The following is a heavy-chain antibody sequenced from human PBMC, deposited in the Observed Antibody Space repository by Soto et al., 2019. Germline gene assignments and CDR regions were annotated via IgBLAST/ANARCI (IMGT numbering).Heavy chain of an antibody. Sequence: GVLRVSCATAGLSFSSYAMNWVRQAPGRGLEWVSVISGSDGSTYYADSVEGRFTISRDNSKNTLFLQMNSLRGEDTAVYYCARKAGLVSLYPPEFDPRGQGTLVTVSS. D-gene: IGHD2-8*01. V-gene: IGHV3-23*01. CDR3: ARKAGLVSLYPPEFDP. CDR1: GLSFSSYA. CDR2: ISGSDGST. J-gene: IGHJ5*02.